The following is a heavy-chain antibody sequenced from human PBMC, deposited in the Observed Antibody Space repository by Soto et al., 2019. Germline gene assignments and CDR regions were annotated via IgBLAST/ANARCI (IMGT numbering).Heavy chain of an antibody. CDR1: GFTFRSYA. Sequence: GSLRLSCAASGFTFRSYAMHWVRQAPGKGLEWVAAISDGGSNNYYTDSVKGRFTISRDNSKETLYLQMNSLRGEDTAVYYCAKTREIGTTYYFDYWGLGTQVTVSS. J-gene: IGHJ4*02. D-gene: IGHD1-7*01. CDR3: AKTREIGTTYYFDY. CDR2: ISDGGSNN. V-gene: IGHV3-30*18.